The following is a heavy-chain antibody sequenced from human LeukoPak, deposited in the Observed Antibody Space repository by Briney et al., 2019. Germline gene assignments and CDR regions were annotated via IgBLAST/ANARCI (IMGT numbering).Heavy chain of an antibody. CDR1: GFTFTSSA. CDR2: IVVGSGNT. CDR3: AAILYYYDSSGYHY. Sequence: GASVKVSCKASGFTFTSSAMQWVRQARGQRLEWIGWIVVGSGNTNYAQKFQERVTITRDMSTSTAYMELSSLRSEDTAVYYCAAILYYYDSSGYHYWGQGTLVTVSS. D-gene: IGHD3-22*01. J-gene: IGHJ4*02. V-gene: IGHV1-58*02.